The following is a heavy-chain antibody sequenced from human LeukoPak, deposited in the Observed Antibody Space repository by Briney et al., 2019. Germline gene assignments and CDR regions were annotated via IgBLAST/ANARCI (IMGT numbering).Heavy chain of an antibody. V-gene: IGHV3-66*01. CDR2: IYSGGST. Sequence: GGSLRLSCAASGFTVNNTYVSWVRQAPGKGLEWVSVIYSGGSTYYADSVKGRFTLSRDNSKNTLYLQMNSLRAEDTAVYYCASDYLGSGSFYYWGQGTLVTVSP. CDR1: GFTVNNTY. D-gene: IGHD3-10*01. CDR3: ASDYLGSGSFYY. J-gene: IGHJ4*02.